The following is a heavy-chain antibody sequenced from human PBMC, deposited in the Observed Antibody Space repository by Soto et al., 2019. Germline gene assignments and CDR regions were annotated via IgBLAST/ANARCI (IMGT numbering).Heavy chain of an antibody. D-gene: IGHD6-13*01. CDR3: ARALPYSSSGDA. Sequence: ASVKVSCKASGYTFTTYGISWVRQAPGQGLEWMGWISASNGNIYYGQKFQGRVTMTTDSFTSTAYMELSSLTSDDTAVYYCARALPYSSSGDAWGRGTLVTVSS. CDR1: GYTFTTYG. J-gene: IGHJ5*02. V-gene: IGHV1-18*01. CDR2: ISASNGNI.